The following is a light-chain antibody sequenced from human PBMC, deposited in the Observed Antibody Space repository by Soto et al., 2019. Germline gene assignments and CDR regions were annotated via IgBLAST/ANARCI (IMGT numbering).Light chain of an antibody. CDR1: QDIDNS. V-gene: IGKV1-33*01. CDR2: AAS. Sequence: DIPMTQSPSSLSASVGDRVTITCQASQDIDNSLNWYQQRPGKAPKFLIYAASNLESGVPSRFSGSGSGTDFTFTISSLQPEDFATYYCQQYDSLPYTFGQGTKLEI. J-gene: IGKJ2*01. CDR3: QQYDSLPYT.